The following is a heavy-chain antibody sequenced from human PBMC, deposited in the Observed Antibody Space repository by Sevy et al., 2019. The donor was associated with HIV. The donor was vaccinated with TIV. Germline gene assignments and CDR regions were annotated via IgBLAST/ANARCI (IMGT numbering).Heavy chain of an antibody. CDR3: VREGVGGYSYSLDC. Sequence: GGSLRLSCAASGFTFSSYWMSWVRQAPGKGLEWVATMKEEGSERNYVDSVKGRFTISRDNAKNSLYLQMNSLRAEETAVYYCVREGVGGYSYSLDCWGQGTLVTVSS. V-gene: IGHV3-7*01. J-gene: IGHJ4*02. CDR1: GFTFSSYW. CDR2: MKEEGSER. D-gene: IGHD5-18*01.